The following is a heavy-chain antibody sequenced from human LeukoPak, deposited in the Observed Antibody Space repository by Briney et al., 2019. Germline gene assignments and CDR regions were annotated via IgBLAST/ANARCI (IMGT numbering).Heavy chain of an antibody. Sequence: ASVKVSCKASGYTFTTYGIIWVRQPPGPGLEWMGWISTYNAKIKYAQNLQGRVAMTTDTSTSTVYMELRSLTSDDTAVYYCARDTGSNFFDPWGQGTLVTVAS. J-gene: IGHJ5*02. CDR3: ARDTGSNFFDP. CDR1: GYTFTTYG. CDR2: ISTYNAKI. V-gene: IGHV1-18*01. D-gene: IGHD1-26*01.